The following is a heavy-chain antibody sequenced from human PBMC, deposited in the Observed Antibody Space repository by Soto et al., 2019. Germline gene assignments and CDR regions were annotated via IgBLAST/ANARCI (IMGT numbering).Heavy chain of an antibody. CDR3: AKGDDFYDFWSGYLDL. CDR2: ISFDGSNK. J-gene: IGHJ5*02. D-gene: IGHD3-3*01. Sequence: PGGSLRLSCAASTFTSSTYGMHWVRQAPGKGLEWVAVISFDGSNKYYADSVKGRFTISRDNSKNTLYLQMNTLSPEDTAVYYCAKGDDFYDFWSGYLDLWGLGTLVTVS. V-gene: IGHV3-30*18. CDR1: TFTSSTYG.